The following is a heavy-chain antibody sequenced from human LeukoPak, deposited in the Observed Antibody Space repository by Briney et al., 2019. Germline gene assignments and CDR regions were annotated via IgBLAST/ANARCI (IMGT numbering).Heavy chain of an antibody. D-gene: IGHD3-3*01. CDR1: GGSFSGYY. CDR2: INHSGSA. V-gene: IGHV4-34*01. Sequence: SETLSLACAVYGGSFSGYYWSWIRQPPGKGLEWIGEINHSGSANYNMPLKSRVTISVDTSKNQFSLKLSSVTAEDTAVYYCARDTIFGVVNSFDYWGQGTLVTVSS. J-gene: IGHJ4*02. CDR3: ARDTIFGVVNSFDY.